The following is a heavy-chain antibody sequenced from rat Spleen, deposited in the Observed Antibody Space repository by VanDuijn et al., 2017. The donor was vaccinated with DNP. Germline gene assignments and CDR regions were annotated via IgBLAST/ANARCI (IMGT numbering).Heavy chain of an antibody. V-gene: IGHV2S8*01. J-gene: IGHJ4*01. CDR2: IWSGGST. D-gene: IGHD1-3*01. Sequence: QVQLKESGPGLVQPSETLTLTCTVSGFSLTSYGVSWVRQPPGKGLEWIAAIWSGGSTDYNSALKSRRSISRDTSKSQVFLKMNSVQTEDTAMYFCARSLATVVSTGAMDVWGQGISVIVSS. CDR3: ARSLATVVSTGAMDV. CDR1: GFSLTSYG.